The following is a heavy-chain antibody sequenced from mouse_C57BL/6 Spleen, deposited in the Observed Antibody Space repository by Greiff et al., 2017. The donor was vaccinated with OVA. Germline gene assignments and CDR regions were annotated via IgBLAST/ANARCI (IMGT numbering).Heavy chain of an antibody. CDR2: IYPGDGDT. CDR1: GYAFSSSW. V-gene: IGHV1-82*01. Sequence: QVQLQQSGPELVKPGASVKISCKASGYAFSSSWMNWVKQRPGKGLEWIGRIYPGDGDTNYNGKFKGKATLTADKSSSTAYMQLSSLTSEDSAVYFCARSYDSNPYAMDYWGQGTSVTVSS. J-gene: IGHJ4*01. CDR3: ARSYDSNPYAMDY. D-gene: IGHD2-5*01.